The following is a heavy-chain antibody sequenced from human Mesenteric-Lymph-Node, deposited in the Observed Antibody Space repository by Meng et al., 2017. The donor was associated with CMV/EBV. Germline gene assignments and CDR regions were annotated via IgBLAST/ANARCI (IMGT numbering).Heavy chain of an antibody. CDR1: GYSFSASYY. D-gene: IGHD5-18*01. J-gene: IGHJ4*02. CDR2: INPMTSGT. CDR3: ARQYLPDTASAVNY. Sequence: GYSFSASYYIHWRRQAPGQGLEWMGRINPMTSGTNYAQKFQGRVTMTRDTSVNTAYMELSRLTSDDTAVYFCARQYLPDTASAVNYWGQGTLVTVSS. V-gene: IGHV1-2*06.